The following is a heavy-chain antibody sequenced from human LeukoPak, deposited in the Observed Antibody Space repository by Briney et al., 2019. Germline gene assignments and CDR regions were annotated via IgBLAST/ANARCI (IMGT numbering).Heavy chain of an antibody. CDR1: GCSISNYY. Sequence: ASETLSLTCAASGCSISNYYWSWLRQPPGKGLEWIGYIYYSGNTNYNPSLKSRVTISVDTSKNHFSLKLSSVTAADTAVYYCARDQLLWFGESNYYYYGMDVWGQGTTVTVSS. D-gene: IGHD3-10*01. CDR2: IYYSGNT. CDR3: ARDQLLWFGESNYYYYGMDV. V-gene: IGHV4-59*01. J-gene: IGHJ6*02.